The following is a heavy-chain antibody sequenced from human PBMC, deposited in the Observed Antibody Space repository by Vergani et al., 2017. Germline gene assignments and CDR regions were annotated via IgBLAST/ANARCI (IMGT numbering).Heavy chain of an antibody. J-gene: IGHJ6*02. V-gene: IGHV3-48*01. CDR1: GFTFSSYS. Sequence: EVHLVESGGGLVQPGGSLRLSCAASGFTFSSYSMNWVRQAPGNGLEWVSYISSSSSTIYYADSVKVGFTISRDNAKNTRYQQMNSLRAEDTAVYYCAGFALTTGATSHTDCCCGMDVWGQGTMVTVSS. CDR3: AGFALTTGATSHTDCCCGMDV. D-gene: IGHD4-17*01. CDR2: ISSSSSTI.